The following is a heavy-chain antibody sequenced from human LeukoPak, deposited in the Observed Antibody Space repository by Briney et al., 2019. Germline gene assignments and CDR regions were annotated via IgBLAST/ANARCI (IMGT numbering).Heavy chain of an antibody. CDR1: GGSISSYY. V-gene: IGHV4-59*01. J-gene: IGHJ4*02. CDR2: IYYSGST. Sequence: SETLSLTCTVSGGSISSYYWSWIRQPPGKGLEWIGYIYYSGSTNYNPSLKSRVTISVDTSKNQFSLKLSSVTAADTAVYYCARALGDYGEVPSLLFNYWGQGTLVTVSS. D-gene: IGHD4-17*01. CDR3: ARALGDYGEVPSLLFNY.